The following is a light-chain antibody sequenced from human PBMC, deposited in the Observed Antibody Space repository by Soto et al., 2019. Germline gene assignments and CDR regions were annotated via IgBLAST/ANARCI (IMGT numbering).Light chain of an antibody. CDR1: QSVLYSSNNKNY. CDR2: WAS. CDR3: QQDYTAPWT. Sequence: DIVMTQSPDSLAVSLGERATINCKSSQSVLYSSNNKNYLAWYQQKSGQPPKLLIYWASIRDSGVPDRFSGSGSGTDFTLTISSLQADDVAVYYCQQDYTAPWTFGQGTKVEIK. J-gene: IGKJ1*01. V-gene: IGKV4-1*01.